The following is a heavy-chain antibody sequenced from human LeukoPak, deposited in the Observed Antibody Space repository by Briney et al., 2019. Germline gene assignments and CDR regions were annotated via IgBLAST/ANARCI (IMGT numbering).Heavy chain of an antibody. CDR1: GGTFSNYA. Sequence: ASVKVSCKASGGTFSNYAISWVRQAPGQGLEWMGGINPNSGGTNYAQKFQGWVTMTRDTSISTAYMELSRLRSDDTAVYYCARGPQLGYCSGGSCYSNYYFDYWGQGTLVTVSS. J-gene: IGHJ4*02. D-gene: IGHD2-15*01. V-gene: IGHV1-2*04. CDR3: ARGPQLGYCSGGSCYSNYYFDY. CDR2: INPNSGGT.